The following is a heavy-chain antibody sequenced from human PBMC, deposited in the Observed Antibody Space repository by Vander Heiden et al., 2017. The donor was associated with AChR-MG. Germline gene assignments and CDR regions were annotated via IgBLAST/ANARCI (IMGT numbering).Heavy chain of an antibody. D-gene: IGHD3-16*02. CDR3: ANLLYDYIWGSYRSDNYFDY. CDR2: ISGSGGST. V-gene: IGHV3-23*01. J-gene: IGHJ4*02. Sequence: EVQLLESGGGLVQPGGSLRLSCAASGFTFSSYAMSWVRQGPGKGLEWVSAISGSGGSTYYADSVKGRFTISRDNSKNTLYLQMNSLRAEDTAVYYCANLLYDYIWGSYRSDNYFDYWGQGTLVTVSS. CDR1: GFTFSSYA.